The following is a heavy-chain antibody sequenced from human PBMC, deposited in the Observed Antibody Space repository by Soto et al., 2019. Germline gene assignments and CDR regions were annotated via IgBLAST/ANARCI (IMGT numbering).Heavy chain of an antibody. CDR3: ARDIHHSNYEEDYYYYYGMDV. D-gene: IGHD4-4*01. CDR2: IIPIFGTA. J-gene: IGHJ6*02. V-gene: IGHV1-69*13. Sequence: SVKVSCKASGGTFSSYAISWVRQAPGQGLEWMGGIIPIFGTANYAQKFQGRVTITADESTSTAYMELSSLRSEDTAVYYCARDIHHSNYEEDYYYYYGMDVWGQGTTVTVSS. CDR1: GGTFSSYA.